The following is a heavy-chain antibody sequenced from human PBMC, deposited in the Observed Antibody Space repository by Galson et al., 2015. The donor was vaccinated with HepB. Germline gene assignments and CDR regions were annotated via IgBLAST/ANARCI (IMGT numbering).Heavy chain of an antibody. Sequence: SLRLSCAASGFTFSSYGMHWVRQAPGKGLEWVAVIWYDGSNKYYADSVKGRFTISRDNSKNTLYLQMNSLRAEDTAVYYCARDLQDFWSGCPDYWGQGTLVTVSS. V-gene: IGHV3-33*01. CDR1: GFTFSSYG. CDR3: ARDLQDFWSGCPDY. J-gene: IGHJ4*02. CDR2: IWYDGSNK. D-gene: IGHD3-3*01.